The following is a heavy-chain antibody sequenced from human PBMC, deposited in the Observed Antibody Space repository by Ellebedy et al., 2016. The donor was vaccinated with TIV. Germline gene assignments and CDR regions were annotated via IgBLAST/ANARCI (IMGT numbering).Heavy chain of an antibody. CDR2: ISGSGGST. J-gene: IGHJ5*02. V-gene: IGHV3-23*01. CDR1: GFTFSSYA. CDR3: AKDLVGGIGEFDP. Sequence: GESLKISCAASGFTFSSYAMSWVRQAPGKGLEWVSAISGSGGSTYYADSVKGRFTISRDNSKNTLYLQMNSLRAEDTAVYYCAKDLVGGIGEFDPWGQGTLVTVSS. D-gene: IGHD2-21*01.